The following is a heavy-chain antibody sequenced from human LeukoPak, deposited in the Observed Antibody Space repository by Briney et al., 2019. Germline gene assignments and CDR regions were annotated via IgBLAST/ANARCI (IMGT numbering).Heavy chain of an antibody. CDR1: GGSFSGYY. D-gene: IGHD3-3*01. J-gene: IGHJ4*02. CDR2: INHSGST. V-gene: IGHV4-34*01. Sequence: PSETLSLTCAVNGGSFSGYYWSWIRQPPGKGLEWIGEINHSGSTNYNPSLKSRVTISVDASKNQFSLKLSSVTAADTAVYYCARVGIFGVVLRYFDYWGQGTLVTVSS. CDR3: ARVGIFGVVLRYFDY.